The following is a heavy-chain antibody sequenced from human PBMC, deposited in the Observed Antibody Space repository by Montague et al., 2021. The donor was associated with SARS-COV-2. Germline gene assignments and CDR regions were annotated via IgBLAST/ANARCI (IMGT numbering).Heavy chain of an antibody. CDR1: GFTFSSYE. CDR2: ISSSGSTI. J-gene: IGHJ4*02. V-gene: IGHV3-48*03. CDR3: ARAVPYVFRPLKYFDY. D-gene: IGHD3-16*01. Sequence: SLRLSCAASGFTFSSYEMNWVRQAPGKGLEWVSYISSSGSTIYYADSVKGRFTISRDNAKNSLYLQMNSLRAEDTAVYYCARAVPYVFRPLKYFDYWGLGTLVTVSS.